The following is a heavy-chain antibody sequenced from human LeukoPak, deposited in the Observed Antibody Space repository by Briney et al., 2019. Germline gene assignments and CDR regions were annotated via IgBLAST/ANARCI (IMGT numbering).Heavy chain of an antibody. Sequence: GGSLRLSCAASGFTFSSYGMHWVRQAPGKGLEWVAFIRYDGSNKYYADSVKGRFTISRDNSKNTLYLQMNSLRAEDTAVYYCAKDENILTGYYPLFDYWGQGTLVTVSS. J-gene: IGHJ4*02. CDR2: IRYDGSNK. V-gene: IGHV3-30*02. CDR1: GFTFSSYG. CDR3: AKDENILTGYYPLFDY. D-gene: IGHD3-9*01.